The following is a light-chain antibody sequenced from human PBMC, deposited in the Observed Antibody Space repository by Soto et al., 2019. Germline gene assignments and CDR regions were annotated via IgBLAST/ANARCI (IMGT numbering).Light chain of an antibody. CDR3: CSYADTYVV. J-gene: IGLJ2*01. Sequence: QSALTQPRSVSGSPGQSVTISCTRASSDVGSYNYISWYQQLPGKAPKIIMYDSDVSQRLSGVPDRFSGSKSGNTASLTISGLQAEDEADYYCCSYADTYVVFGGGTKLTVL. V-gene: IGLV2-11*01. CDR1: SSDVGSYNY. CDR2: DVS.